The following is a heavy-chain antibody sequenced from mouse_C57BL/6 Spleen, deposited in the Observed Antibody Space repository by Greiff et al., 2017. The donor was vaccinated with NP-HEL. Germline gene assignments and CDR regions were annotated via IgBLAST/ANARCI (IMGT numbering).Heavy chain of an antibody. CDR3: AKRSDDGPFYAMDY. CDR2: IWGGGST. Sequence: VKLVESGPGLVAPSQSLSITCTVSGFSLTSYGVDWVRQPPGKGLEWLGVIWGGGSTNYNSALMSRLSISKDNSKSQFFLKMNSLLTDDTAMYYGAKRSDDGPFYAMDYWGQGTSVTVSS. J-gene: IGHJ4*01. CDR1: GFSLTSYG. D-gene: IGHD2-3*01. V-gene: IGHV2-9*01.